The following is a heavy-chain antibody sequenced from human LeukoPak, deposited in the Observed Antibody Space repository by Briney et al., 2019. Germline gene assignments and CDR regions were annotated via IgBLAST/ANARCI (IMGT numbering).Heavy chain of an antibody. CDR3: ARLRYSYGINYFDY. J-gene: IGHJ4*02. Sequence: PGGPLRLSCAASGFTFSSYSMNWVRQAPGKGLEWVSYISSSSSTIYYADSVKGRFTISRDNAKNSLYLQMNSLRAEDTAVYYCARLRYSYGINYFDYWGQGTLVTVSS. CDR1: GFTFSSYS. CDR2: ISSSSSTI. D-gene: IGHD5-18*01. V-gene: IGHV3-48*01.